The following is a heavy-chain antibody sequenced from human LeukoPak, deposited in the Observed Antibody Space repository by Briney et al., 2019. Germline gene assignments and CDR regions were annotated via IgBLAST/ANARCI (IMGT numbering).Heavy chain of an antibody. Sequence: SETLSLTCTVSGGSISSYYWSWIRQPPGKGLEYIGYIYYSGSTYYNPSLRSRVTISEDTSKNQFSLELTSVTAADTAVYFCASSRDSSLDYWGQGTLVTVSS. CDR2: IYYSGST. V-gene: IGHV4-59*06. CDR3: ASSRDSSLDY. J-gene: IGHJ4*02. CDR1: GGSISSYY. D-gene: IGHD2-21*02.